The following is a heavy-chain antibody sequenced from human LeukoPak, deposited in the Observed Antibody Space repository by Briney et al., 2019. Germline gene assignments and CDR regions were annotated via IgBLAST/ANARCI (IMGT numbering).Heavy chain of an antibody. CDR1: GFTFSSYS. V-gene: IGHV3-21*01. CDR3: ARVGYCSSTSCSDAFDI. CDR2: ISSISSYI. J-gene: IGHJ3*02. D-gene: IGHD2-2*01. Sequence: GGSLRLSCSASGFTFSSYSMNWVRQASRKGLEWVSSISSISSYIYYADSVKGRFTISRDNAKNSLYLQMNSLRAEDTAVYYCARVGYCSSTSCSDAFDIWGQGTMVTVSS.